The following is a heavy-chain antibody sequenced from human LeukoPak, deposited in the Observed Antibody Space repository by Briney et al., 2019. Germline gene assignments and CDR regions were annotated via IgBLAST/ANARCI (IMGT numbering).Heavy chain of an antibody. D-gene: IGHD3-22*01. CDR2: IKEDGSEK. V-gene: IGHV3-7*01. CDR1: GFTFNTYW. J-gene: IGHJ6*03. CDR3: ARDTYDSSGYHFYYMDV. Sequence: GGSLRLSCAVSGFTFNTYWMSWVRQAPGNGLEWVANIKEDGSEKHYGDSVRGRFTISRDNAKNSLYLRMNSLRAEDTALYFCARDTYDSSGYHFYYMDVWGKGTTVTVSS.